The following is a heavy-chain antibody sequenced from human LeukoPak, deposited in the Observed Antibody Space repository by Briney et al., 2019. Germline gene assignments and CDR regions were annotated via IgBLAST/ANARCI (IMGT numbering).Heavy chain of an antibody. J-gene: IGHJ4*02. CDR2: IYTSGST. V-gene: IGHV4-61*02. CDR1: GGSISSGSYY. D-gene: IGHD4-17*01. Sequence: RSSETLSLTCTVSGGSISSGSYYWSWIRQPAGKGLEWIGRIYTSGSTYYSPSLKSRVTISLDTSKNQFSLKLSPVTAADTAVYYCARRTAVTKNSPFDYWGQGTLVTVSS. CDR3: ARRTAVTKNSPFDY.